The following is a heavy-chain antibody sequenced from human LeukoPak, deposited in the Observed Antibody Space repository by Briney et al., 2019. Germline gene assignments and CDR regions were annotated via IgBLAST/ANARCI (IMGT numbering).Heavy chain of an antibody. D-gene: IGHD3-10*01. J-gene: IGHJ3*02. Sequence: GGSLRLSCATSGFTFSIYAMTWVRRAPGKGLEWVSTITGSGGTIYYADSVKGRFTISRDNSKNTLYLQMNSLRAEDTAVYYCARKYYYGSGSFDIWGQGTMVTVSS. V-gene: IGHV3-23*01. CDR2: ITGSGGTI. CDR3: ARKYYYGSGSFDI. CDR1: GFTFSIYA.